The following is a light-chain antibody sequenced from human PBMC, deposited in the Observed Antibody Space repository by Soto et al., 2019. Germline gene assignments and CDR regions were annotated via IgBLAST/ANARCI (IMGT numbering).Light chain of an antibody. CDR3: QQYGDSPRT. CDR1: RSLSSGY. J-gene: IGKJ1*01. Sequence: IVLMQSPGTLSSSPGERATLSCRASRSLSSGYLAWYQQKPGQAPRLLFYDASRRATGTPDRFSVSGSGTDFTLTISRLEPEDFAVYYCQQYGDSPRTFGQGTKVDIK. CDR2: DAS. V-gene: IGKV3-20*01.